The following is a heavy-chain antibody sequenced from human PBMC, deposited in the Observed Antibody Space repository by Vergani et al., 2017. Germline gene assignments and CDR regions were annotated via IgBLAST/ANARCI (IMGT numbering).Heavy chain of an antibody. D-gene: IGHD2-8*02. V-gene: IGHV5-51*01. CDR1: GYSFTSYW. CDR3: ARGVFAGGEARWFAP. CDR2: IYPGDSDT. Sequence: EVQLVQSGAEVKKPGESLKISCKGSGYSFTSYWIGWVRQVPGEGLEGMGIIYPGDSDTRYSPSFQGQVTISADKSISTAYLQWSSLKASDTAMYYCARGVFAGGEARWFAPWGQGTLVTVSS. J-gene: IGHJ5*02.